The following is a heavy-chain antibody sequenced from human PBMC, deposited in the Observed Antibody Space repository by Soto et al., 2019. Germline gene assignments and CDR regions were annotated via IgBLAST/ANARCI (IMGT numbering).Heavy chain of an antibody. D-gene: IGHD5-12*01. J-gene: IGHJ4*02. CDR2: IHHSGDT. V-gene: IGHV4-4*02. Sequence: QVQLQESGPGLVKPSGTLSLSCAVSGGSVSNNNWWSWVRQSPGNELEWIGEIHHSGDTSYNPSLEIRATLSVDKSKNELSLRLNYVTAADTAVYYCTKNSAYALDYWGLGILVTVSS. CDR1: GGSVSNNNW. CDR3: TKNSAYALDY.